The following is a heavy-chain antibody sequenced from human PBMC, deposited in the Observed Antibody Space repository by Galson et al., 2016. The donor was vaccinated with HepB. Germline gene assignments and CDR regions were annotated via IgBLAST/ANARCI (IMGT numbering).Heavy chain of an antibody. CDR2: ILHSGRV. Sequence: ETLSLTCTVSGASITGDDWWSWVRQPPGRGLEWIGQILHSGRVNYTPSLGSRVTISVDRSNNHFSLRLTSVTAADTALYYCARQRRGGPSDYWGQGMLVIVSS. V-gene: IGHV4-4*02. CDR1: GASITGDDW. J-gene: IGHJ4*02. CDR3: ARQRRGGPSDY. D-gene: IGHD5-24*01.